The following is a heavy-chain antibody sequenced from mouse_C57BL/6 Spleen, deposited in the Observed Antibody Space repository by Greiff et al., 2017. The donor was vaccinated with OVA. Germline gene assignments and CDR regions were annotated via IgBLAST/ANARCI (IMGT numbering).Heavy chain of an antibody. CDR3: ARDGGNSFDY. CDR2: ISDGGSYT. CDR1: GFTFSSYA. J-gene: IGHJ2*01. Sequence: DVMLVESGGGLVKPGGSLKLSCAASGFTFSSYAMSWVRQTPAKRLEWVATISDGGSYTYYPDNVKGRFTISRDNAKNNLYLQMSHLKSEDTAMYYCARDGGNSFDYWGQGTTLTVSS. V-gene: IGHV5-4*01.